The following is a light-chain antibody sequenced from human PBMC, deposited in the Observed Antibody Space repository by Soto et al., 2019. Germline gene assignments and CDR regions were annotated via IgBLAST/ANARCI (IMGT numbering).Light chain of an antibody. CDR3: WTYASGDTGV. J-gene: IGLJ1*01. V-gene: IGLV2-23*02. CDR2: GVS. CDR1: SSDVGTYNL. Sequence: QSALTQPASVSGSRGQSITISCTGTSSDVGTYNLVSWYQQYPGKAPKLMIYGVSKRPSGVSNRFSGSKSGNTASLTISGLQAEDEADYYCWTYASGDTGVFRTGTKVTVL.